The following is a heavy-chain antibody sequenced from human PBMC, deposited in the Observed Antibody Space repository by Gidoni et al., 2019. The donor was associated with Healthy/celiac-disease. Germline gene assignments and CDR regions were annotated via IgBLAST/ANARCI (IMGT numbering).Heavy chain of an antibody. CDR1: GGSISSYS. D-gene: IGHD3-3*01. J-gene: IGHJ6*02. CDR3: ARGTALVRQGRSLYDFWSGYWFGMDV. CDR2: IYYSGST. Sequence: QVQLQESGPGLVKPSETLSLTCTVSGGSISSYSWSWIRQPPGKGLEWIGYIYYSGSTNYNPSLKSRVTISVDTSKNQFSLKLSSVTAADTAVYYCARGTALVRQGRSLYDFWSGYWFGMDVWGQGTTVTVSS. V-gene: IGHV4-59*01.